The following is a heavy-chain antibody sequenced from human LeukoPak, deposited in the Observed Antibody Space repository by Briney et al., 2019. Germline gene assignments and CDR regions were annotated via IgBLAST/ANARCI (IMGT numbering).Heavy chain of an antibody. J-gene: IGHJ4*02. CDR1: GFTFSSYW. D-gene: IGHD3-22*01. Sequence: GGSLRLSCAASGFTFSSYWMHWVRQAPGKGLVWVSRINSDGSSTNYADSVKGRFTISRDNAKNTLYLQMNSLRAEDTAVYYCARKSYDSSGYSTFWYWGQGTLVTVSS. CDR3: ARKSYDSSGYSTFWY. CDR2: INSDGSST. V-gene: IGHV3-74*01.